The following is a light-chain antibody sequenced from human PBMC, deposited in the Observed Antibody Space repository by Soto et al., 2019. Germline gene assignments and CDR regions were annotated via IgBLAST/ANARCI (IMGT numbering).Light chain of an antibody. V-gene: IGLV2-14*03. Sequence: QSALTQPASVSGSPGQSITISCTGTSSDIGAYNFVSWYQQHPGKAPKLMLYDVNIRPSGVSNRFSGSKSGNTASLTISGLQAEDEADEYCTSWTTSTNMIFGGGTKVTVL. CDR3: TSWTTSTNMI. CDR2: DVN. CDR1: SSDIGAYNF. J-gene: IGLJ2*01.